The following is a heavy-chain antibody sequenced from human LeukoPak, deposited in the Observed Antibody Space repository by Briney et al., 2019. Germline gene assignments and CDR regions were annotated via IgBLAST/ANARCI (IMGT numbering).Heavy chain of an antibody. CDR3: ARERFAAAIQGIFDY. D-gene: IGHD2-2*01. J-gene: IGHJ4*02. CDR2: IYYSGST. Sequence: SKTLTLTCTVSGGSISSSSYYWGWIRQPPGKGLEWIGSIYYSGSTYYNPSLKSRVTISVDTSKNQFSLKLSSVTAADTAVYYCARERFAAAIQGIFDYWGQGTLVTVSS. CDR1: GGSISSSSYY. V-gene: IGHV4-39*07.